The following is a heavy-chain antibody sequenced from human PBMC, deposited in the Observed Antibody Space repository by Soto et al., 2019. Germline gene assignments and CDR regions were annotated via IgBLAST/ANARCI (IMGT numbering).Heavy chain of an antibody. CDR2: IYYSGST. CDR1: GGSISSSSYY. CDR3: ARHLAPRGLIVVVPAAPDNWFDP. J-gene: IGHJ5*02. Sequence: SETLSLTCTVSGGSISSSSYYWGWIRQPPGKGLEWIGSIYYSGSTYYNPSLKSRVTISVDTSKNQFSLKLSSVTAADTAVYYCARHLAPRGLIVVVPAAPDNWFDPWGQGTLVTVSS. V-gene: IGHV4-39*01. D-gene: IGHD2-2*01.